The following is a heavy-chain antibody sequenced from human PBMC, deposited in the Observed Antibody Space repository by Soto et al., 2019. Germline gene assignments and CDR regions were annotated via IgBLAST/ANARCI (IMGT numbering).Heavy chain of an antibody. D-gene: IGHD3-22*01. Sequence: ASVKVSCKASGYTFTSYYMHWVRQAPGQGLEWMGWISAYNGNTNYAQKLQGRVTMTTDTSTSTAYMELRSLRSDDTAVYYCARDDIYYYDSSGYVAFDIWGQGTMVTVSS. J-gene: IGHJ3*02. CDR1: GYTFTSYY. V-gene: IGHV1-18*04. CDR2: ISAYNGNT. CDR3: ARDDIYYYDSSGYVAFDI.